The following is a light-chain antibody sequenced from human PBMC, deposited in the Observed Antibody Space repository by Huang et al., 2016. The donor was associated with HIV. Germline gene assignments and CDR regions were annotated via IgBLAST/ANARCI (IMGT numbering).Light chain of an antibody. Sequence: EVVLTQSPGTLSLSPGERATLSCRATQSVNSHLAWYQQKPGQAPRLVMYDASTRASGVPDRFSGSGSGTDFTLTISRLEPEDFAVYYCQQYDTSRRTFGQGTKVEF. CDR1: QSVNSH. CDR3: QQYDTSRRT. CDR2: DAS. V-gene: IGKV3-20*01. J-gene: IGKJ1*01.